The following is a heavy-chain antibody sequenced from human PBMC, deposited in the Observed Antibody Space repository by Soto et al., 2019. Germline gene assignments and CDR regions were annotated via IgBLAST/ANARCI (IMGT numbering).Heavy chain of an antibody. Sequence: EVQLVESGGGLVQPGGSLRLSCAASGFTFSSYWMSWVRQAPGKGLEWVANIKQDGSEKYYVDSVKGRFTISRDNAKNSLYLHMHSLRAEDTAVYYCARDPDAYSSLSGSSYWYFDLWGRGTLVTVSA. CDR2: IKQDGSEK. CDR3: ARDPDAYSSLSGSSYWYFDL. CDR1: GFTFSSYW. J-gene: IGHJ2*01. V-gene: IGHV3-7*03. D-gene: IGHD6-6*01.